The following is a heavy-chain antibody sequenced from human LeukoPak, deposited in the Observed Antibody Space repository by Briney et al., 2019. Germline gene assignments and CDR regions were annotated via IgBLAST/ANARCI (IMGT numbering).Heavy chain of an antibody. J-gene: IGHJ5*02. Sequence: GGSLRLSCAASGFTFSSYAMSWVRQAPGKGLEWVSAISGSGGSTYYADSVKGRFTISRDNSKNTLYLQMSSLRAEDTAVYYCAKALGYCSSTSCYSWFDPWGQGTLVTVSS. V-gene: IGHV3-23*01. CDR1: GFTFSSYA. CDR2: ISGSGGST. D-gene: IGHD2-2*02. CDR3: AKALGYCSSTSCYSWFDP.